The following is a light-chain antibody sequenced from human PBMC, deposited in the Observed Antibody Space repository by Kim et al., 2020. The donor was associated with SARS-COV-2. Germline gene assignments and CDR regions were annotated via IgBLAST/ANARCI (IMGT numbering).Light chain of an antibody. CDR2: GAS. J-gene: IGKJ1*01. CDR3: QQYSSSPT. CDR1: QSVSSNY. V-gene: IGKV3-20*01. Sequence: EIVLTQSPGTLSLSPGGRATLFCRASQSVSSNYLAWYQQKPGQALRLLIYGASKRATGIPDRFSGSGSGTDFILTNSRLEPEDFAVYYCQQYSSSPTFGQGTKVDIK.